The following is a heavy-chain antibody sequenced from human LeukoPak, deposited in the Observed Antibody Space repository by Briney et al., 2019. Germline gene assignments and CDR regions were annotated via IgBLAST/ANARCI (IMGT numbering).Heavy chain of an antibody. CDR1: GYTFTGYY. J-gene: IGHJ4*02. CDR3: STVTGV. CDR2: INPNSGGP. V-gene: IGHV1-2*02. D-gene: IGHD4-17*01. Sequence: GASVKVSCKASGYTFTGYYMHWVRQAPGQGLEWMGWINPNSGGPNYEQKFQGRVTITMDTSISTAYMELSRLRSDAPAVYSCSTVTGVWGQGTLVTVSS.